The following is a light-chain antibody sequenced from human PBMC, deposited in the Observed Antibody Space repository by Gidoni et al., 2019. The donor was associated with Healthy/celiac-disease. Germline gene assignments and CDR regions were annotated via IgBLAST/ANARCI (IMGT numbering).Light chain of an antibody. J-gene: IGLJ3*02. Sequence: QSALTQPPSASGSPGQSATISCTRTSSDVGGYNYVSWYKQHTGKAPKLMIYEVSKRPSGVPNRFSGSKSGNTASLTVSGLQAEDEADYYCSSYAGRNNLGVFGGGTKLTVL. V-gene: IGLV2-8*01. CDR2: EVS. CDR3: SSYAGRNNLGV. CDR1: SSDVGGYNY.